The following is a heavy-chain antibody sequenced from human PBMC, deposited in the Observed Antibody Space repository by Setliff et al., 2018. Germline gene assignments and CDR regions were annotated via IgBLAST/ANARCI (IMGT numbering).Heavy chain of an antibody. Sequence: PSETLSLTCDVSGISITSGHYWGWIRQPPGKGLEWIATIYHGGRTYYNPSLDSRVTISLDTSKNQYSLRLRSVTAADTAVYYCASPRRDDLDTPFDAFDLWGQGTKVTVSS. V-gene: IGHV4-38-2*01. CDR1: GISITSGHY. CDR3: ASPRRDDLDTPFDAFDL. D-gene: IGHD1-1*01. CDR2: IYHGGRT. J-gene: IGHJ3*01.